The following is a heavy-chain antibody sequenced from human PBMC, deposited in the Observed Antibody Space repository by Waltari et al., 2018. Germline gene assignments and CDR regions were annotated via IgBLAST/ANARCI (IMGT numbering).Heavy chain of an antibody. V-gene: IGHV3-7*01. CDR3: ARLYMAAFDY. J-gene: IGHJ4*02. CDR2: IKEDGGEK. CDR1: GFVFGYHG. Sequence: EVQLVEAGGGVVQPGGSGSTSGAAAGFVFGYHGMTWVRQAPGKGLEWVANIKEDGGEKYYVDSVKGRFIISRDNAKNSLYLQMNSLRAEDTAVYYCARLYMAAFDYWDEGTLVTVSS. D-gene: IGHD1-20*01.